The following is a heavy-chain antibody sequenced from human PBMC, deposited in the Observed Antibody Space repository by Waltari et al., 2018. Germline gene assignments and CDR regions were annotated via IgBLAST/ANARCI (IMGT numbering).Heavy chain of an antibody. D-gene: IGHD1-7*01. CDR3: AKGSNWNYNALDI. CDR2: IRDDGSNK. V-gene: IGHV3-30*02. CDR1: GFTFSSYG. J-gene: IGHJ3*02. Sequence: QVQLVESGGGVVQPGGSLRLACAESGFTFSSYGMHWFRQAPGKGLEWAAFIRDDGSNKYYADSVKGRFTISRDNSKNTLYLQMNSLRAEDTAVYYCAKGSNWNYNALDIWGQGTMVTVSS.